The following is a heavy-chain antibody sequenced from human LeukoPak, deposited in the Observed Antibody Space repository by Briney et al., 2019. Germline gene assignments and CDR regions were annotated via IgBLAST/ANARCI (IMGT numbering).Heavy chain of an antibody. V-gene: IGHV3-23*01. J-gene: IGHJ2*01. CDR3: AKKPLYYYDSSGSRYFDL. CDR1: GFTFSSYA. D-gene: IGHD3-22*01. Sequence: GGSLRLSCAASGFTFSSYAMSWVRQAPGKGLEWVSAISGSGGSTYYADSVKGRFTISRDNSKNTLYLQMNSLRAEDTAVYYCAKKPLYYYDSSGSRYFDLWGRGTLVTVSS. CDR2: ISGSGGST.